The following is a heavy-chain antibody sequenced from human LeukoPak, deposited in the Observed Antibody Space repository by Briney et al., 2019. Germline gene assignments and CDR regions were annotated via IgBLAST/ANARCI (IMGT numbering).Heavy chain of an antibody. Sequence: GGSLRLSCAASGFTFSSYSMNWVRQAPGKGLEWVSSISSSSSYIYYADSVKGRFTISRDNAKNSLYLQMNSLRAEDTAVYYCTRDVTYYYDSSGYYRGRYFDYWGQGTLVTVSS. CDR3: TRDVTYYYDSSGYYRGRYFDY. J-gene: IGHJ4*02. D-gene: IGHD3-22*01. V-gene: IGHV3-21*01. CDR2: ISSSSSYI. CDR1: GFTFSSYS.